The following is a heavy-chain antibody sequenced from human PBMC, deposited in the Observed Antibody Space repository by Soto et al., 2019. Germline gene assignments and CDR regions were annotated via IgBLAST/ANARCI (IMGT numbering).Heavy chain of an antibody. V-gene: IGHV3-33*01. CDR2: IWYDGSNK. D-gene: IGHD4-17*01. CDR3: TRGLGPVTTSPWADY. Sequence: QVQLVESGGGVVQPGRSLRLSCAASGFTFSTYGMDWVRQAPGKGLEWVALIWYDGSNKYYADSVEGRFTISRDNSKNTVYLQMNGLRAEGTAVYYCTRGLGPVTTSPWADYWGQGTLVTVSS. J-gene: IGHJ4*02. CDR1: GFTFSTYG.